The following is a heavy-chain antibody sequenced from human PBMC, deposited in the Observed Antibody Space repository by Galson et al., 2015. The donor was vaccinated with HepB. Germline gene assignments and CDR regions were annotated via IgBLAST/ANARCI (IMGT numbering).Heavy chain of an antibody. J-gene: IGHJ4*02. V-gene: IGHV3-15*01. CDR1: GFTFSNAW. CDR2: IKSKTDGGTT. Sequence: SLRLSCAASGFTFSNAWMSWVRQAPGKGLEWVGRIKSKTDGGTTDYAAPVKGRFTISRDDSKNTLYLQMNSLKTEDTAVYYCTTDKGGAIAVAATFDYWGQGTLVTVSS. CDR3: TTDKGGAIAVAATFDY. D-gene: IGHD6-19*01.